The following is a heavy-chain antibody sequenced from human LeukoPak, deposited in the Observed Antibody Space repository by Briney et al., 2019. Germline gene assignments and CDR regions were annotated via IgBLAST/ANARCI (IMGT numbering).Heavy chain of an antibody. Sequence: SETLSLTCTVSGGSISSSSYYWGWIRQPPGKGLEWIGSIFYSENTYYNASLKSRVTISVDTSKNHFSLKLSSVTSADTAVYYCARRSSGGGLFDYWGQGTLVTVSS. V-gene: IGHV4-39*02. D-gene: IGHD6-19*01. J-gene: IGHJ4*02. CDR3: ARRSSGGGLFDY. CDR1: GGSISSSSYY. CDR2: IFYSENT.